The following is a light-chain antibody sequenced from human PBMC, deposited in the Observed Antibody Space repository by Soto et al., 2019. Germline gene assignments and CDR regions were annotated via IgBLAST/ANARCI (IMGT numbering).Light chain of an antibody. CDR2: AAS. Sequence: AIQMTQSPSSLSASVGDRVTITCRASQGIRNDLGGYQQKPGKAPKVLIYAASSLPSGVPSRFSGSGAGTDFTLTISSLQPEDSATYYCLQDYNFPRTFGQGTKLEIK. V-gene: IGKV1-6*01. CDR3: LQDYNFPRT. CDR1: QGIRND. J-gene: IGKJ2*02.